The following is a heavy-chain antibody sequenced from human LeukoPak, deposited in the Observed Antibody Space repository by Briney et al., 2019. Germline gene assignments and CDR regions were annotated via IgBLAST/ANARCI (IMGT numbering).Heavy chain of an antibody. CDR1: GYSFTSYW. V-gene: IGHV5-51*01. Sequence: GESLKISCQGSGYSFTSYWIGWVRQMPGKGLEWMGIIYPGDSDTRYSPSFQGQVTISADKSIRAAYLQWSSLKASDTAMYYCARLGREAAGKYFYHGMDVWGQGTTVTVSS. CDR2: IYPGDSDT. D-gene: IGHD6-13*01. CDR3: ARLGREAAGKYFYHGMDV. J-gene: IGHJ6*02.